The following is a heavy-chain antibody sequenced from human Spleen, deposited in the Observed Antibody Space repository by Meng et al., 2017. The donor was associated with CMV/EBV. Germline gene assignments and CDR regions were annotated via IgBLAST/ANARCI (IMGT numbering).Heavy chain of an antibody. CDR3: ARDQGYCSSTSCYTFGY. CDR1: GFTFTSSA. CDR2: IVVGSGNT. J-gene: IGHJ4*02. Sequence: SVKVSCKASGFTFTSSAVQWVRQARGQRLEWIGWIVVGSGNTNYAQKFQGRVTITADKSTSTAYMELSSLRSEDTAVYYCARDQGYCSSTSCYTFGYWGQGTLVTVSS. V-gene: IGHV1-58*01. D-gene: IGHD2-2*02.